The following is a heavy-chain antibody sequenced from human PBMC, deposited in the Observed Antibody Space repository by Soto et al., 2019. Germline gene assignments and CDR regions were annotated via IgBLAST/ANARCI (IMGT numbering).Heavy chain of an antibody. J-gene: IGHJ3*02. CDR1: EFTFSSYS. Sequence: PGGSLRLSCAASEFTFSSYSMNWVRQAPGKGLEWVSSIGISSSYIYYADSVKGRFIISRDNAKNSLYLQMNSLRAEDTAVYYCTSTMAGAFDIWGQGTMVTVSS. V-gene: IGHV3-21*01. CDR2: IGISSSYI. D-gene: IGHD3-10*01. CDR3: TSTMAGAFDI.